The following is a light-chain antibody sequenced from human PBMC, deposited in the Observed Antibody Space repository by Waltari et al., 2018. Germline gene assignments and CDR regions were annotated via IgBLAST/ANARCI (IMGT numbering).Light chain of an antibody. CDR3: SSYAGSNNLV. CDR2: EVS. Sequence: QSALTQPPSASGPPGQSVTISCTGTSSDVGGYNYVSGYQQHPGKAPKLMIYEVSKRPSGVPDRFSGSKSGNTASLTVSGLQAEDEADYYCSSYAGSNNLVFGGGTKLTVL. V-gene: IGLV2-8*01. CDR1: SSDVGGYNY. J-gene: IGLJ3*02.